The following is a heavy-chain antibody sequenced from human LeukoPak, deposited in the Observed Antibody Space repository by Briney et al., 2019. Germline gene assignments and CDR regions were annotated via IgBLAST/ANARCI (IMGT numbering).Heavy chain of an antibody. V-gene: IGHV3-7*01. CDR1: GFTFSNYW. CDR3: AREGTKLLWFGEPQYYFDY. D-gene: IGHD3-10*01. Sequence: GGSLRLSCAASGFTFSNYWMSWVRQAPGEGLEWVANIKQDGSEKYYVDSVKGRFTISRDNAKNSLYLQMNSLRAEDTAVYYCAREGTKLLWFGEPQYYFDYWGQGTLVTVSS. J-gene: IGHJ4*02. CDR2: IKQDGSEK.